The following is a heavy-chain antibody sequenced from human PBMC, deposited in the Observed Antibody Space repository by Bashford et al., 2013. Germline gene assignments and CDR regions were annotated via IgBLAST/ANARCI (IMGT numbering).Heavy chain of an antibody. CDR1: GGSISSGGYY. D-gene: IGHD4-17*01. Sequence: SETLSLTCTVSGGSISSGGYYWSWIRQHPGKGLEWIGYIYYSGSTYYNPSLKSRVTISVDTSKNQFSLKLSSVTAADTAVYYCARQPYDDDDYIMNAFDIWGQGKWSPSPQ. CDR2: IYYSGST. J-gene: IGHJ3*02. V-gene: IGHV4-39*01. CDR3: ARQPYDDDDYIMNAFDI.